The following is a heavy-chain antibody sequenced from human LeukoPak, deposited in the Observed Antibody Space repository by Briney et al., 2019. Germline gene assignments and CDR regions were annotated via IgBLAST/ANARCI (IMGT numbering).Heavy chain of an antibody. Sequence: GRSLRLSCAAPGFTFSSYGMHWVRQAPGKGLEWVAVIWYDANNKYYADSVKGRFTISRDNSKNSLYLQMNSLRSEDSALYYCAKDRGGVDYWGQGTLVTVSS. CDR1: GFTFSSYG. CDR2: IWYDANNK. J-gene: IGHJ4*02. CDR3: AKDRGGVDY. V-gene: IGHV3-33*03. D-gene: IGHD3-16*01.